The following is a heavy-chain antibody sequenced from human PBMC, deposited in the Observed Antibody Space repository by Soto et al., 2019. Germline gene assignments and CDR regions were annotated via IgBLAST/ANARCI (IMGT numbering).Heavy chain of an antibody. D-gene: IGHD1-1*01. CDR1: GGSISSYY. J-gene: IGHJ4*02. CDR3: ARRYGYSFDY. V-gene: IGHV4-59*08. CDR2: IYYNGRT. Sequence: QVQLQESGPGLVKPSATLSLTCTVSGGSISSYYCSWIRQPPGKGLEWIGYIYYNGRTNYNPSLKSRFTITVHTSKSQFSLKLSSVTAADTAVYYCARRYGYSFDYWGQGTLVNVSS.